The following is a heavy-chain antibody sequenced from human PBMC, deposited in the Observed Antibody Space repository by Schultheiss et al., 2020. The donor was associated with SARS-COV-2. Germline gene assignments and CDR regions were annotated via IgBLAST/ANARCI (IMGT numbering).Heavy chain of an antibody. J-gene: IGHJ6*02. CDR3: ARPSSSGFSPYGLDV. D-gene: IGHD3-22*01. CDR1: GDSIDNYY. CDR2: IYYSGST. V-gene: IGHV4-59*12. Sequence: SETLSLTCTVSGDSIDNYYWTWIRQPPGKGLEWIGYIYYSGSTNYNPSLKSRVTISVDTSKNQFSLKLNSVTAADTAVYYCARPSSSGFSPYGLDVWGRGITVTVSS.